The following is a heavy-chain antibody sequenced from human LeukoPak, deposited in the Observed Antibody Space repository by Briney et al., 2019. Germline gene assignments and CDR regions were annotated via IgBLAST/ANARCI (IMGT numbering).Heavy chain of an antibody. D-gene: IGHD1-26*01. Sequence: SVKVSCKASGGTFSSYAISWVRQAPGQGLEWMGGIIPSFGTVNYAQKVQGRVTITADESTSTAYMELSSLRSEDTAVYYCARGREVHYYYYYGMDVWGQGTTVTVSS. V-gene: IGHV1-69*13. CDR3: ARGREVHYYYYYGMDV. J-gene: IGHJ6*02. CDR1: GGTFSSYA. CDR2: IIPSFGTV.